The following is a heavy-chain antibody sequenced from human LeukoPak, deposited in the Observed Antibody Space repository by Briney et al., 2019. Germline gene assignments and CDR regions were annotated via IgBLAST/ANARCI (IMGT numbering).Heavy chain of an antibody. CDR2: TYYRSTWYN. V-gene: IGHV6-1*01. J-gene: IGHJ5*02. D-gene: IGHD2-2*01. CDR1: GDSVSSNSVT. CDR3: ARRLTQYDCFDP. Sequence: LQTLSLTCAISGDSVSSNSVTWNWIRQSPSRGLEWLGRTYYRSTWYNDYAVSVRGRITVNPDTSKNQFSLHLNSVTPEDMAVYYCARRLTQYDCFDPWGQGILVTVSS.